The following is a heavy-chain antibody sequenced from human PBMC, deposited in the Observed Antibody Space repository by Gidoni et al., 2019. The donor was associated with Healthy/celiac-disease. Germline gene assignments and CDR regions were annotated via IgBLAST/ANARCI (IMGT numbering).Heavy chain of an antibody. V-gene: IGHV1-69*01. CDR2: IIPIFGTA. CDR3: ARGGSGYDPIYYYYYYMDV. CDR1: GGTFSSYA. Sequence: QVQLVQSGAEVKKPGSSVKVSCKASGGTFSSYAISWVRQAPGQGLEWMGGIIPIFGTANYAQKFQGRVTITADESTSTAYMELSSLRSEDTAVYYCARGGSGYDPIYYYYYYMDVWGKGTTVTVSS. J-gene: IGHJ6*03. D-gene: IGHD5-12*01.